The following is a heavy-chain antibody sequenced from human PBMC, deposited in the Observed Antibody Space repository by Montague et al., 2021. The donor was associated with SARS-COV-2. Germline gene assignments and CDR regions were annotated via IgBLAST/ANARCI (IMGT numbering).Heavy chain of an antibody. CDR2: ISSSSSSM. V-gene: IGHV3-21*01. CDR1: GFTFSSYS. CDR3: AGEAMVRGFDYYGMDV. Sequence: SLRLSCAASGFTFSSYSMDWVRQAPGKGLEWVSSISSSSSSMYYADSVKGRFTISRDNAKNSLYLQMNSLRAEDTAVYYCAGEAMVRGFDYYGMDVWGQGTLVTVSS. D-gene: IGHD3-10*01. J-gene: IGHJ6*02.